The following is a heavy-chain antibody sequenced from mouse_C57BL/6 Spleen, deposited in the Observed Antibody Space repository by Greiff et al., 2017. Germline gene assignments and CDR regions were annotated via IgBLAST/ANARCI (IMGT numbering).Heavy chain of an antibody. CDR2: ISSGGDYI. Sequence: DVMLVESGEGLVKPGGSLKLSCAASGFTFSSYAMSWVRQTPEKRLEWVAYISSGGDYIYYADTVKGRFTISRDNARNTLYLQMSSLKSEDTAMYYCTTTVVAPFAYWGQGTLVTVSA. J-gene: IGHJ3*01. D-gene: IGHD1-1*01. CDR1: GFTFSSYA. V-gene: IGHV5-9-1*02. CDR3: TTTVVAPFAY.